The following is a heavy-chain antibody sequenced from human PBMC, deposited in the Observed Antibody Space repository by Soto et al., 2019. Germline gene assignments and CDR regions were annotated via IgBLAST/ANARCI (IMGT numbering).Heavy chain of an antibody. Sequence: SETLSLTCAVSGASISGSYYYWAWLRQSPGKGPEWIGSVFYTGFTSYNPSLESRVSVSVDTSKSQFSLKLSAVTAADTAVYYCATSQKGYNWNYFDHWGQGALVTVAS. J-gene: IGHJ4*02. D-gene: IGHD1-20*01. V-gene: IGHV4-39*01. CDR3: ATSQKGYNWNYFDH. CDR2: VFYTGFT. CDR1: GASISGSYYY.